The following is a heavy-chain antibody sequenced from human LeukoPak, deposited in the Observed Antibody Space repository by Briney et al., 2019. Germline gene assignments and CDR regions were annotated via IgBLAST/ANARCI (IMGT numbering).Heavy chain of an antibody. V-gene: IGHV3-48*04. CDR1: GFTFSSHW. D-gene: IGHD3-3*01. CDR2: ISSSGSTI. J-gene: IGHJ4*02. Sequence: GGSLRLSCAASGFTFSSHWMTWVRQAPGKGLEWVSYISSSGSTIYYADSVKGRFTISRDNAKNSLYLQMNSLRAEDTAVYYCARWSLAYDFWSGYSAHFDYWGQGTLVTVSS. CDR3: ARWSLAYDFWSGYSAHFDY.